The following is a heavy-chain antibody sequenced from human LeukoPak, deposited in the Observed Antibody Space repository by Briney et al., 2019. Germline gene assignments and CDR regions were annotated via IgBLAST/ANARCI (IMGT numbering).Heavy chain of an antibody. CDR1: GYTFTSYY. CDR3: AREGGDYYYDSSGYFYYFDY. Sequence: ASVKVSCKASGYTFTSYYMHWLRQAPGQGLEWMGIINPSGGSTSYAQKFQGRVTMTRDTSTSTVYMELSSLRSEDTAVYYCAREGGDYYYDSSGYFYYFDYWGQGTLVTVSS. CDR2: INPSGGST. V-gene: IGHV1-46*01. J-gene: IGHJ4*02. D-gene: IGHD3-22*01.